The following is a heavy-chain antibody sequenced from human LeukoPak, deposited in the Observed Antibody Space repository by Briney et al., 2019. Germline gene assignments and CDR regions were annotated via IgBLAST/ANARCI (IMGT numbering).Heavy chain of an antibody. D-gene: IGHD6-6*01. CDR2: ISSSSSYI. CDR1: GFTFSSYS. Sequence: GGSLRLSCAASGFTFSSYSMNWVRQAPGKGLEWVSSISSSSSYIYYADSVKGRFTISRDNAKNSLYLQMNSLRAEDTAVYYCAREYSSSPNYFGYWGQGTLVTVSS. J-gene: IGHJ4*02. CDR3: AREYSSSPNYFGY. V-gene: IGHV3-21*01.